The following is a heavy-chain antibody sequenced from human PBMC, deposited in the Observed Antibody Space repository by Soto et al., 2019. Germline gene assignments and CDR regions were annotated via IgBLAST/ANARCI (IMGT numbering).Heavy chain of an antibody. V-gene: IGHV3-30*18. CDR1: GFTFSSYG. Sequence: GGSLRLSCTASGFTFSSYGMNWVRQAPGKGPEWVAVISYERSDKDYADSVKGRFTISRDNSKNTLYLQMDSLRAEYTAVYYCAKDWIYGGGYSFYGMDVWGQGTTVTVSS. D-gene: IGHD1-7*01. J-gene: IGHJ6*02. CDR2: ISYERSDK. CDR3: AKDWIYGGGYSFYGMDV.